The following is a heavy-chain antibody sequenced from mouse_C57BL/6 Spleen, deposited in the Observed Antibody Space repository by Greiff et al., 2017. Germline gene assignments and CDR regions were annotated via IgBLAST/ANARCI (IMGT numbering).Heavy chain of an antibody. CDR2: RYPRSGNT. V-gene: IGHV1-81*01. CDR1: GYTFTSYG. J-gene: IGHJ3*01. D-gene: IGHD1-1*01. CDR3: ARSEDYGSSYGFAY. Sequence: QVQLQQSGAELARPGASVKLSCKASGYTFTSYGISWVKQRTGQGLEWIGERYPRSGNTYYNEKFKGKATLTADKSSSTAYMELRSLTSEDSAVYFCARSEDYGSSYGFAYWGQGTLVTVSA.